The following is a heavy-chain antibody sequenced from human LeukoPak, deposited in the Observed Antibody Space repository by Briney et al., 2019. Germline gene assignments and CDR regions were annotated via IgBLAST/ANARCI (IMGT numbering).Heavy chain of an antibody. V-gene: IGHV3-23*01. D-gene: IGHD2-15*01. CDR3: AKSIVRDNPSRVDY. CDR2: ISGSGGST. CDR1: GFTFNNYA. J-gene: IGHJ4*02. Sequence: GGSLRLSCAASGFTFNNYAMNWVRQAPGKGLEWVSGISGSGGSTYYADSVQGRFTISRDSSKNTLYLQMNSLRAEDTAVYYCAKSIVRDNPSRVDYWGQGTLVTVSS.